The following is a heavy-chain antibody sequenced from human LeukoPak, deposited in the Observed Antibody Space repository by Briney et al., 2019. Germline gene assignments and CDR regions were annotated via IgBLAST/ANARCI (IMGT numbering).Heavy chain of an antibody. CDR1: GGSISSYY. V-gene: IGHV4-4*07. J-gene: IGHJ6*03. D-gene: IGHD2-2*01. CDR3: ARIHCSSTSCRYYYMDV. Sequence: SETLSLTCTVSGGSISSYYWSWIRQPAGKGLEWIGRIYTSGSTNYNPSLKSRVTMSVDTSKNQFSLKLSSVTAADTAVYYCARIHCSSTSCRYYYMDVWGKGTTVTVSS. CDR2: IYTSGST.